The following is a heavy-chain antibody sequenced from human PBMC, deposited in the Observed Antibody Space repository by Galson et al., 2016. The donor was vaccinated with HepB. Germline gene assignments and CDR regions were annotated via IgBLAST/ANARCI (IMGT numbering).Heavy chain of an antibody. CDR1: GYTFSDYY. Sequence: SVKVSCKASGYTFSDYYIHWVRLAPGQGLEWMGCVNPDTGDTTYGDKSQGRVTLTRDRSINTAFLELRSLRSDDTAIYYCARPYYSSASYDRFDFWGQGSLVTVSS. CDR2: VNPDTGDT. D-gene: IGHD3-16*01. CDR3: ARPYYSSASYDRFDF. J-gene: IGHJ4*02. V-gene: IGHV1-2*02.